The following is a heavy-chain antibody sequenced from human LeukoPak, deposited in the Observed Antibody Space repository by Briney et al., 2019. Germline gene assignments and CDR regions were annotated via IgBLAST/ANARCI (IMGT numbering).Heavy chain of an antibody. CDR1: GGTFSSYA. V-gene: IGHV1-69*04. CDR3: ASRHYYDSSGLFDY. CDR2: IIPILGIA. J-gene: IGHJ4*02. D-gene: IGHD3-22*01. Sequence: SVKVSCKASGGTFSSYAISWVRQAPGQGLERMGRIIPILGIANYAQKFQGRVTITADKSTSTAYMELSSLRSEDTAVYYCASRHYYDSSGLFDYWGQGTLVTVSS.